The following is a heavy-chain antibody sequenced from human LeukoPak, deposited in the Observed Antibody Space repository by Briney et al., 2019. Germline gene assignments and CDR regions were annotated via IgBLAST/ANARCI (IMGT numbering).Heavy chain of an antibody. D-gene: IGHD3-22*01. J-gene: IGHJ4*02. CDR2: IYTSGST. CDR1: GGSISSYY. CDR3: ARHRYYYDSSGYYYFDY. V-gene: IGHV4-4*07. Sequence: SETLSLTCTVSGGSISSYYWSWIRQPAGKGLEWIGRIYTSGSTNYNPSLKSRVTMSVDTSKNQFSLKLSSVTAADTAVYYCARHRYYYDSSGYYYFDYWGQGTLVTVSS.